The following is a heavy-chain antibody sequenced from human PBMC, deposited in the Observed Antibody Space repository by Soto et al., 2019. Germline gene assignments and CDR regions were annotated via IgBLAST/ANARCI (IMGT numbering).Heavy chain of an antibody. V-gene: IGHV1-69*13. J-gene: IGHJ5*02. CDR2: IIPIFGTA. Sequence: GASVKVSCKASGGTFSSYAISWVRQAPGQGLEWMGGIIPIFGTANYAQKFQGRVTITADESTSTAYMELSSLRSEDTAVYYCARVPALIAARHWFDPWGQGTLVTVSS. D-gene: IGHD6-6*01. CDR1: GGTFSSYA. CDR3: ARVPALIAARHWFDP.